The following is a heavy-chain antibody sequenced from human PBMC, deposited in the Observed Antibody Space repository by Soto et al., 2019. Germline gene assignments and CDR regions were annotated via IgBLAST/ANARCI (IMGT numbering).Heavy chain of an antibody. V-gene: IGHV4-39*01. J-gene: IGHJ5*02. CDR3: ARLHCSSPNCVPLDP. D-gene: IGHD2-2*01. Sequence: QLQLQESGPGLVKPSETLSLTCTVSGGSISDDTYYWGWIRQPPGKGLEWIGSIYYSGSTSYTPAFKIRVTMSVTTSNRQWSLGLSSVTAADTAVYYGARLHCSSPNCVPLDPWGQGTLVTVSS. CDR2: IYYSGST. CDR1: GGSISDDTYY.